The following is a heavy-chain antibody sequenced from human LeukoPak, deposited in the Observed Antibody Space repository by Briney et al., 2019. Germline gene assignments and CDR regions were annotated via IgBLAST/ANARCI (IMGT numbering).Heavy chain of an antibody. Sequence: GGSLRLSCAASGFIFRGYWLNWFGKAQGKGLEWVANIKQDGSEQHYVDSVRGRFTISRDNAKNSLYLQMNSLRVEDTAVYYCARDGFVGAADYWGQGTLVTVSS. J-gene: IGHJ4*02. V-gene: IGHV3-7*01. CDR3: ARDGFVGAADY. CDR1: GFIFRGYW. D-gene: IGHD6-13*01. CDR2: IKQDGSEQ.